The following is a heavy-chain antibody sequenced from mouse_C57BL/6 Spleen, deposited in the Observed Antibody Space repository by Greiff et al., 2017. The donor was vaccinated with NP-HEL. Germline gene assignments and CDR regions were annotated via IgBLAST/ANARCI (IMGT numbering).Heavy chain of an antibody. Sequence: EVQLQQSGPELVKPGASVKISCKASGYTFTDYYMNWVKQSHGKSLEWIGDINPNNGGTSYNQKFTGKATLTVDKSSSTAYMELRSLTSEDSAVYYCARETYYGSSPDYWGQGTTLTVSS. CDR3: ARETYYGSSPDY. V-gene: IGHV1-26*01. J-gene: IGHJ2*01. D-gene: IGHD1-1*01. CDR1: GYTFTDYY. CDR2: INPNNGGT.